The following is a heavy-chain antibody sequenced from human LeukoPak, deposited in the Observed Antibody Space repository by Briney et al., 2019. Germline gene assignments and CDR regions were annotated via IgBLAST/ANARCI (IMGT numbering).Heavy chain of an antibody. CDR1: GDSVSSDTTA. Sequence: SQTLSLTCAISGDSVSSDTTAWNWIRQFPSRGLEWLGRAYYTSKWITNYAVSVRSRITVNPNTSNNQFSLQLNSVTPEDTAVYYCAREGLDDSSGGYYFDYWGQGTLVTVSS. D-gene: IGHD3-22*01. CDR2: AYYTSKWIT. J-gene: IGHJ4*02. CDR3: AREGLDDSSGGYYFDY. V-gene: IGHV6-1*01.